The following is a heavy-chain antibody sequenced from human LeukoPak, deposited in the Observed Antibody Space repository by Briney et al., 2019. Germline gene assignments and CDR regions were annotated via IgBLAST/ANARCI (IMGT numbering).Heavy chain of an antibody. CDR1: GGSINSYY. CDR3: ARLKLGILNYFDN. CDR2: IYYSGNT. Sequence: SETLSLTCTVSGGSINSYYWSWIRQPPGKGLEWIGYIYYSGNTNYNPSLKSRVTISVGTSKNQFSLKLSSVTAADTAVYYCARLKLGILNYFDNWGQGTLVTVSS. J-gene: IGHJ4*02. V-gene: IGHV4-59*01. D-gene: IGHD7-27*01.